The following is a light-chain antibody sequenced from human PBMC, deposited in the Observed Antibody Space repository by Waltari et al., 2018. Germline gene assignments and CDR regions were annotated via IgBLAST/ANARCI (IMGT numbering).Light chain of an antibody. Sequence: QSVLPQPPSVSGAPGQRVTISCTASSSNLGEGFHVHWHQQLPGTAPKVLIYGNNNRPSGVPDRFSGSKSGTSASLAITGLQAEDEADYYCQSYDYRLSGSRVFGGGTKVTVL. CDR1: SSNLGEGFH. CDR2: GNN. V-gene: IGLV1-40*01. CDR3: QSYDYRLSGSRV. J-gene: IGLJ3*02.